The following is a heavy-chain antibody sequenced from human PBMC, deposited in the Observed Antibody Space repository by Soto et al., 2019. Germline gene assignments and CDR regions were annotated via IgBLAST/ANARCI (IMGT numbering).Heavy chain of an antibody. D-gene: IGHD1-26*01. CDR1: GGTFSSYA. V-gene: IGHV1-69*06. J-gene: IGHJ5*02. CDR3: ARERFGFEGATDGNWFVP. CDR2: ISPICGTA. Sequence: QVQLVQSGAEVKKPGSSVKVSCKASGGTFSSYAISWVRQAPGQGLEWMGGISPICGTANYAQKFQGRVTITADKSTSTAYMELSRRRSEDTALYYCARERFGFEGATDGNWFVPWVQGSLVTFS.